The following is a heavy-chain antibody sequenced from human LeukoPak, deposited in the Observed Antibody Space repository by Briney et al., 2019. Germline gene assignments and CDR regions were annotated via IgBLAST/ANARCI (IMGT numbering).Heavy chain of an antibody. Sequence: SETLSLTCTVSGGSISSGDYYWSWIRQPPGKGLEWIGYIYYSGSTNYNPSLKSRVTISVDTSKNQFSLKLSSVTAADTAVYYCARGHPYLGAFDIWGQGTMVTVSS. V-gene: IGHV4-61*08. CDR2: IYYSGST. CDR1: GGSISSGDYY. D-gene: IGHD3-16*01. CDR3: ARGHPYLGAFDI. J-gene: IGHJ3*02.